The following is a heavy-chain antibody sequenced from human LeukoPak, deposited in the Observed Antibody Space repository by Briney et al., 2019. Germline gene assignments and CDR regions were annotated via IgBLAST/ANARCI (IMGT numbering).Heavy chain of an antibody. CDR2: IYYSGST. J-gene: IGHJ4*02. V-gene: IGHV4-59*01. CDR3: ARAPLGYTYGPFDY. CDR1: GGSISSYY. D-gene: IGHD5-18*01. Sequence: SETLSLTCTVSGGSISSYYWSGIRQPPGKGLEWIEYIYYSGSTNYNPSLKSRVTISVDTSKNQFSLKLSSVTAADTAVYYCARAPLGYTYGPFDYRGQGTLVTVSS.